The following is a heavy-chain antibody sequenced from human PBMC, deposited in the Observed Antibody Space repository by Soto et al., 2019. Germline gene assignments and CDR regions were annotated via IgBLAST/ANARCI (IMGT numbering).Heavy chain of an antibody. V-gene: IGHV1-69*08. D-gene: IGHD3-16*01. J-gene: IGHJ6*02. CDR3: ARGLGGRMDD. Sequence: QVQLVQSGAEVKKPGSSVRVSCKASGTIFSSYTISWVRQAPGQGLEWMERIIPILGETNSAQKFQGRVTLTADKSTNTAYMELNSLRLEDTALYYCARGLGGRMDDWGQGTTVTVSS. CDR1: GTIFSSYT. CDR2: IIPILGET.